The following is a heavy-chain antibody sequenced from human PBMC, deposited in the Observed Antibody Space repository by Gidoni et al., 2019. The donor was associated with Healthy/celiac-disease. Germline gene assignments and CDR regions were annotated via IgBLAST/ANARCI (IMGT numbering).Heavy chain of an antibody. CDR2: IIPIFGTA. V-gene: IGHV1-69*01. Sequence: QVQLVQSGAEVKKPGSSVKVSCKASGGPFSSYAISWVRQAPGQGLEWMGGIIPIFGTANYAQKFQGRVTITADESTSTAYMELSSLSSEDTAVYYCVQSAYYYDSSGYYFDYWGQGTLVTVSS. CDR1: GGPFSSYA. CDR3: VQSAYYYDSSGYYFDY. J-gene: IGHJ4*02. D-gene: IGHD3-22*01.